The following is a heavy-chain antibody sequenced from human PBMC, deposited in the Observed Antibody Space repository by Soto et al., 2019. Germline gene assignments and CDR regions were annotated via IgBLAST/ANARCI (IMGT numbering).Heavy chain of an antibody. CDR3: AREGVTSYYYDSSGYPFDY. J-gene: IGHJ4*02. D-gene: IGHD3-22*01. V-gene: IGHV4-34*01. CDR1: GGSFSGYY. CDR2: INHSGST. Sequence: SQILSLTCAVYGGSFSGYYWSRIRQPPGKGLEWIGEINHSGSTNYNPSLKSRVTISVDTSKNRFSLKLSSVTAADTAVYYCAREGVTSYYYDSSGYPFDYWGQGTLVTVSS.